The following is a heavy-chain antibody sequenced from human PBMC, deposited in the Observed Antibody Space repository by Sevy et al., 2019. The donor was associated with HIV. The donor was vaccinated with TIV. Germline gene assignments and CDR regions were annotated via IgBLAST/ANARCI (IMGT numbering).Heavy chain of an antibody. CDR1: GFTFSTYS. D-gene: IGHD3-22*01. CDR3: AREAYYYDSREENWLDP. J-gene: IGHJ5*02. V-gene: IGHV3-48*02. CDR2: ISRTSTTT. Sequence: GGSLRLSCKASGFTFSTYSMHWVRQAPGKGLEWVSSISRTSTTTYYADSAKGRFTISRDNAKNSLYLQMNSLRDEDTAVYYCAREAYYYDSREENWLDPGGQGTLVTVSS.